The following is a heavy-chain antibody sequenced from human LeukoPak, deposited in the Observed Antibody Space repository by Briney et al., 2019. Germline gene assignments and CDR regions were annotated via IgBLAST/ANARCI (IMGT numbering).Heavy chain of an antibody. Sequence: GGSLRLSCAASGFTFSSYAMSWVRQAPGKGLEWVSAISGSGGSTYYADSVEGRFTISRDNSKNTLYLQMNSLRAEDTAVYYCASYYYDSSGTGGHFDYWGQGTLVTVSS. CDR1: GFTFSSYA. CDR2: ISGSGGST. V-gene: IGHV3-23*01. J-gene: IGHJ4*02. CDR3: ASYYYDSSGTGGHFDY. D-gene: IGHD3-22*01.